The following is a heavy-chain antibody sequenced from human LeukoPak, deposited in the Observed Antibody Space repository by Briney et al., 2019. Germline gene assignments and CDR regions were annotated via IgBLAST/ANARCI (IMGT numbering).Heavy chain of an antibody. CDR3: ARLSRDCSGGSCYSHPWGDYYYMDV. V-gene: IGHV5-51*01. D-gene: IGHD2-15*01. J-gene: IGHJ6*03. Sequence: GESLQISCKGSGYSFTSYWIGWVRQLPGKGLEWMGIIYPGDSDTRYSPSFQGQVTISADKSISTAYLQWSSLKASDTAMYYCARLSRDCSGGSCYSHPWGDYYYMDVWGKGTTVTVSS. CDR1: GYSFTSYW. CDR2: IYPGDSDT.